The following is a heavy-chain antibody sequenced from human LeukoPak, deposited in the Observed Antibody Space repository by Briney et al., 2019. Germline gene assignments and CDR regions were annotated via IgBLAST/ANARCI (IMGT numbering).Heavy chain of an antibody. Sequence: ASVKVSCKASGYTFTSYYMHWVRQALGQGLEWMGIINPSGGSTGYAQNFQGRVTMTRDMSTSTVYMELSTLRSEDTAVYYCATKSNIATRNSFYYMDVWGKGTTVTVSS. D-gene: IGHD6-6*01. CDR2: INPSGGST. V-gene: IGHV1-46*01. J-gene: IGHJ6*03. CDR1: GYTFTSYY. CDR3: ATKSNIATRNSFYYMDV.